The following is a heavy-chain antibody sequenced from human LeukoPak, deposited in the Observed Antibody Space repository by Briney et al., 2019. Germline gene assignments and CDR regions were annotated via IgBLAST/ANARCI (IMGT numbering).Heavy chain of an antibody. CDR1: GFTFSSYG. CDR3: AKDPTMYSSSSFYMDV. Sequence: PGGSPRLSCAASGFTFSSYGMHWVRQAPGKGLEWVAFIRYDGSNKYYADSVKGRFTISRDNSKNTLYLQMNSLRAEDTAVYYCAKDPTMYSSSSFYMDVWGKGTTVTVSS. J-gene: IGHJ6*03. CDR2: IRYDGSNK. V-gene: IGHV3-30*02. D-gene: IGHD6-6*01.